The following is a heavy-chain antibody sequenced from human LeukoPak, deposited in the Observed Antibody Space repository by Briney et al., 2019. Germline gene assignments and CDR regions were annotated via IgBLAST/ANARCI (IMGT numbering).Heavy chain of an antibody. CDR2: IYFSGTT. CDR1: GDSINAYY. D-gene: IGHD3-22*01. V-gene: IGHV4-59*12. Sequence: SETLSLTCTVSGDSINAYYWGWIRQPPGKGLEWIGYIYFSGTTKYNPSLESRVTISVDTSKNQFSLKLSSVTAADTAVYYCARGEDYYDQWYFDYWGQGTLVTVSS. CDR3: ARGEDYYDQWYFDY. J-gene: IGHJ4*02.